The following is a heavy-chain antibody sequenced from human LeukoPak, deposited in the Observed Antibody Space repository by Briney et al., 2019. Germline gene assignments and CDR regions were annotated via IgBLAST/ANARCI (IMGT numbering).Heavy chain of an antibody. CDR1: GLTFSSYA. D-gene: IGHD6-19*01. CDR3: AKDSYRIIAVAGTMDY. Sequence: GGSLRLSCAASGLTFSSYAMNWVRQAPGKGLEWVSAITGSGGSTYYGESVKGRFTISRDNSKNTLYLQMNSLRAEDTAVYYCAKDSYRIIAVAGTMDYWGQGTLVTVSS. J-gene: IGHJ4*02. V-gene: IGHV3-23*01. CDR2: ITGSGGST.